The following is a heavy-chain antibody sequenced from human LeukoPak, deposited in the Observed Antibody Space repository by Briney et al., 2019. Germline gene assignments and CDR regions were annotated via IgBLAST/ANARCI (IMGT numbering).Heavy chain of an antibody. CDR2: ISSSSSYM. J-gene: IGHJ4*02. V-gene: IGHV3-21*01. Sequence: GGSLRLSCAASGFTFSSYSMNWVRQAPGKGLEWVSSISSSSSYMYYADSVKGRFTISRDNAKNSLYLQMNSLRAEDTAAYYCATWGVAARLAGYWGQGTLVTVSS. CDR1: GFTFSSYS. D-gene: IGHD6-6*01. CDR3: ATWGVAARLAGY.